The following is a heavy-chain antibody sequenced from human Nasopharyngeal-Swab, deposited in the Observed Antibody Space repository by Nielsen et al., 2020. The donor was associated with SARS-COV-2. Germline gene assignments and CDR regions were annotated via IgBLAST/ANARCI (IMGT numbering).Heavy chain of an antibody. D-gene: IGHD2-15*01. V-gene: IGHV1-24*01. Sequence: ASVKVSCKVSGDTLTELSMHWVRQAPGKGLEWMGGFDPRDGQTVYAQKFQGRVTMTEDTSTDTAYMEPSGLTSDDTAVYYCATDRRWNYYYGMEVWGQGTTVTVSS. CDR1: GDTLTELS. J-gene: IGHJ6*02. CDR3: ATDRRWNYYYGMEV. CDR2: FDPRDGQT.